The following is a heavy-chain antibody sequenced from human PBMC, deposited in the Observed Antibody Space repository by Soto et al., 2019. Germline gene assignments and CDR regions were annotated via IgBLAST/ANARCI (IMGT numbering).Heavy chain of an antibody. V-gene: IGHV2-5*02. Sequence: QITLKESGPTLVRPTQTLTLTCTFSGFSLSTSGVGVGWIRQPPGKALEWLALIYWDDDKRYSPSLKSRLTITKDTSKNQVVLTMTNMDPVYTATYYCAHSRCGGDCLQSYSSHYYYGMDVWGQGTTVTVSS. CDR2: IYWDDDK. CDR3: AHSRCGGDCLQSYSSHYYYGMDV. CDR1: GFSLSTSGVG. D-gene: IGHD2-21*02. J-gene: IGHJ6*02.